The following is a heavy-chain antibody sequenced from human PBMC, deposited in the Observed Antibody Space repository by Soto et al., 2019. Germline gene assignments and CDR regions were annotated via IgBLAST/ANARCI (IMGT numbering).Heavy chain of an antibody. V-gene: IGHV4-30-4*01. J-gene: IGHJ4*02. Sequence: SETLSLTCTVSGGSISSGYYYWSWIRQPPGKGLEWIGYIYYSGSTYYNPSLKSRVTISVDTSKNQFSLKLSSVTAADTAVYYCARDRLAVAVFDYCGQGNLFPVSP. CDR2: IYYSGST. CDR3: ARDRLAVAVFDY. CDR1: GGSISSGYYY. D-gene: IGHD6-19*01.